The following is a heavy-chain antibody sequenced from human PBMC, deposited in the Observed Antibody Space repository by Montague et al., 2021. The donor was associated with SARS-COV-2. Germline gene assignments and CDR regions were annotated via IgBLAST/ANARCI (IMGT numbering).Heavy chain of an antibody. J-gene: IGHJ4*02. V-gene: IGHV3-53*01. CDR2: IYSGGST. CDR3: ARGGSGGSCYSPPCYFDY. D-gene: IGHD2-15*01. CDR1: GLIVSSNY. Sequence: SLRLSCAASGLIVSSNYMSWVRQAPGKGLEWVSVIYSGGSTYYADSVKGRFTISRGNSKNTLYLQMNTLSAEDTAVYYCARGGSGGSCYSPPCYFDYWGQGTLVTVSS.